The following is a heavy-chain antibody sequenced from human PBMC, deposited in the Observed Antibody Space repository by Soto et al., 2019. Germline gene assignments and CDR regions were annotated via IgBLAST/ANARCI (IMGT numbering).Heavy chain of an antibody. CDR2: INSDGSIT. CDR1: GFTFSDYT. Sequence: GGSLRLSCVASGFTFSDYTLNWVRQTPGKGLEWVSSINSDGSITFYADSLKGRFTISRDNSNNALFLQMSSLRAEDTAVYFCAKDRAAVTNYYFDNWGQGALDTVSS. J-gene: IGHJ4*02. D-gene: IGHD4-17*01. V-gene: IGHV3-21*04. CDR3: AKDRAAVTNYYFDN.